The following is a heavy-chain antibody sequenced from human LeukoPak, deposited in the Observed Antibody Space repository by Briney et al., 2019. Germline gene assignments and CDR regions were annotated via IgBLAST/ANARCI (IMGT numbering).Heavy chain of an antibody. D-gene: IGHD2-21*01. J-gene: IGHJ4*02. CDR3: ARDKDSEHNFDY. V-gene: IGHV3-30*03. Sequence: GRSLRLSCAASGFPFSNHGMHWVRQAPGKGLEWVAVISYDGRNKYYADSVKGRFTISRDNSKNTLYLQMNGLRAEDTAVYYCARDKDSEHNFDYWGQGTLVTVSS. CDR2: ISYDGRNK. CDR1: GFPFSNHG.